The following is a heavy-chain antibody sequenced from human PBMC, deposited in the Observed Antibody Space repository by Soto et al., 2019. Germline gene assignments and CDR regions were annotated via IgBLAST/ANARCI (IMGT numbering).Heavy chain of an antibody. D-gene: IGHD3-9*01. CDR1: GFTFSTYA. CDR3: ASFLTGGFDY. Sequence: EVQLLESGGALEQPGGSLRLSCAASGFTFSTYAMTWVRQAPGKGLEWVSAISGSGDSTYYADSAKGRFTISRDNSKNTLYLQMNTLRAEDTAVYYCASFLTGGFDYWGQGTLVTVSS. CDR2: ISGSGDST. V-gene: IGHV3-23*01. J-gene: IGHJ4*02.